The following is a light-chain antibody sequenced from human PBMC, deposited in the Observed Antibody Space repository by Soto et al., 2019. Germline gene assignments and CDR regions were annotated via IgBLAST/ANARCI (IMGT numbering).Light chain of an antibody. CDR1: QSIGKH. CDR3: QQGYSSAIT. J-gene: IGKJ5*01. Sequence: DIQMTQSTSSLSASVGDTVTITCRASQSIGKHLNWYQQKPGKAPKFLIYAASSLQSGVPSRFSGSGSGTDFTLTVNSLQPEDFATYYCQQGYSSAITFGQGTRLEI. V-gene: IGKV1-39*01. CDR2: AAS.